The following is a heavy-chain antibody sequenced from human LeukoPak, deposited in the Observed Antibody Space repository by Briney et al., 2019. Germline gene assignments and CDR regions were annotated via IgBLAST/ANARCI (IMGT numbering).Heavy chain of an antibody. CDR1: GGSISDNS. J-gene: IGHJ6*02. D-gene: IGHD6-13*01. CDR3: ARLSHIAEAGAYSYHSLTI. V-gene: IGHV4-59*08. Sequence: SETLSLTCSVAGGSISDNSWSWIRRPPGKGLEWIGHIHYTGSTDYHPSLKSRVTLSLDTPKNQFSLKVSSVTAADTAVYYRARLSHIAEAGAYSYHSLTIWSQGTTVTVSS. CDR2: IHYTGST.